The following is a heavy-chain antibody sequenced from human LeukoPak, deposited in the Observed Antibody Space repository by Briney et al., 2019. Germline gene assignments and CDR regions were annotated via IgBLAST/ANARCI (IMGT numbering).Heavy chain of an antibody. D-gene: IGHD2-15*01. J-gene: IGHJ4*02. CDR2: INSDGSST. CDR3: AILAGYCSGGSCYGTPDY. CDR1: GFTFSSYW. V-gene: IGHV3-74*01. Sequence: GGSLRLSCAASGFTFSSYWMHLVRQAPGKGLGWVSRINSDGSSTSYADSVKGRFTISRDNAKNTLYLQMNSLRAEDTAVYYCAILAGYCSGGSCYGTPDYWGQGTLVTVSS.